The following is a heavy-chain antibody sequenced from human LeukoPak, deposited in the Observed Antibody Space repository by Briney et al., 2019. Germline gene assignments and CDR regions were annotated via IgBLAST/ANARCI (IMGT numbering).Heavy chain of an antibody. J-gene: IGHJ4*02. D-gene: IGHD5-24*01. Sequence: GGSLRLSCAASGFAFSFSAMSWLRQPPGKGLEWVSTINANSVASSYAASVRGRFTISRDNSKSTLYLHLNTLRVEDTAVYYCARDGEATNDYCDCWGQGTLVTVSS. CDR2: INANSVAS. V-gene: IGHV3-23*01. CDR3: ARDGEATNDYCDC. CDR1: GFAFSFSA.